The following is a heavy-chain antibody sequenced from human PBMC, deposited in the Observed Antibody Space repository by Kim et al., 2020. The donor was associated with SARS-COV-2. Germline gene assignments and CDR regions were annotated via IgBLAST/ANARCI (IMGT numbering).Heavy chain of an antibody. CDR2: TYYRSKWYN. J-gene: IGHJ4*02. D-gene: IGHD3-22*01. Sequence: SQTLSLTCAISGDSVSSNSAAWNWIRQSPSRGLEWLGRTYYRSKWYNDYAVSVKSRITINPDTSKNQFSLQLNSVTPEDTAVYYCARASSTYYDSSGYSDGGGLLDYWGQGTLVTVSS. CDR3: ARASSTYYDSSGYSDGGGLLDY. CDR1: GDSVSSNSAA. V-gene: IGHV6-1*01.